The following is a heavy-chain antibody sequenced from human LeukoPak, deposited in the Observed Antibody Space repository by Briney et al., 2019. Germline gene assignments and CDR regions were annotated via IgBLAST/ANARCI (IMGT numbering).Heavy chain of an antibody. V-gene: IGHV1-46*03. CDR1: GDTFSSYY. CDR3: ARGVMLSGHHPNAFDI. Sequence: ASEKTSCEASGDTFSSYYMHWGRHSPRDGLEWMGIMKPSGGSTSYAQKFQGRVTMTRDTSTSTVYMELSSLRSEDTAVYYCARGVMLSGHHPNAFDIWGQGTMVTVSS. D-gene: IGHD3-3*01. J-gene: IGHJ3*02. CDR2: MKPSGGST.